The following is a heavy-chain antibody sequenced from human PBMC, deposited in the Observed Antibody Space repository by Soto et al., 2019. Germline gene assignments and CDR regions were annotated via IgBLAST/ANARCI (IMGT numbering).Heavy chain of an antibody. Sequence: QITLKESGPTLVKPTQTLTLTCTFSGFSLSTHGVGVGWIRQPAGKALEWLALIYWDDDKRYSASLNSRLTXXKXXPKNQVVLTMTNVDPVDTATYYCAHAMLYCTGGSCSTWFDSWGPGTLVTVSS. V-gene: IGHV2-5*02. D-gene: IGHD2-15*01. J-gene: IGHJ5*01. CDR3: AHAMLYCTGGSCSTWFDS. CDR2: IYWDDDK. CDR1: GFSLSTHGVG.